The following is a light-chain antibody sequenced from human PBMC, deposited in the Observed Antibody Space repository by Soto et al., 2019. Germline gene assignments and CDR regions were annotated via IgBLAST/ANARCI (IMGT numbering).Light chain of an antibody. J-gene: IGKJ5*01. Sequence: EIQMTQSPSTLSASVGDRVTITCRASQSISSWLAWYQQEPGKAPKILIYKASSLESGVPSRFSGSGSGTEFTLTISSLQPDDFATYYCQQYNSYPITFGQGTRLEIK. CDR2: KAS. V-gene: IGKV1-5*03. CDR1: QSISSW. CDR3: QQYNSYPIT.